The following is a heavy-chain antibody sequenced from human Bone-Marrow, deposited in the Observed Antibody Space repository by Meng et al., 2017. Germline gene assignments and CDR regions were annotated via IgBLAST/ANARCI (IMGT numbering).Heavy chain of an antibody. CDR3: ARLPLRRDENFDY. Sequence: ASVKVSCKASGYTFTGYYMHWVRQAPGQGLEWMGRINPNSGGTNYEQKFQGRVTMTRDTSISTAYMELSRLRSDDTAVYYCARLPLRRDENFDYWGQGTLVTVSS. V-gene: IGHV1-2*06. J-gene: IGHJ4*02. CDR2: INPNSGGT. CDR1: GYTFTGYY. D-gene: IGHD4-17*01.